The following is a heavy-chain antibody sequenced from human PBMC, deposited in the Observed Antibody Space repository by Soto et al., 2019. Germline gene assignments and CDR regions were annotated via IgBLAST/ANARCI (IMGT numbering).Heavy chain of an antibody. D-gene: IGHD7-27*01. J-gene: IGHJ4*02. V-gene: IGHV1-8*01. Sequence: QVQLVQSGAEVKKPGASVKVSCKASGYMFTSYDINWVRQATGQGFEWMGWMNPNSGNTGYAQKFQGRVTMTRDTSTTTAYMELNSLRSEDTAVYYCERSPRNWGFDYWGQGTLVTVSS. CDR3: ERSPRNWGFDY. CDR1: GYMFTSYD. CDR2: MNPNSGNT.